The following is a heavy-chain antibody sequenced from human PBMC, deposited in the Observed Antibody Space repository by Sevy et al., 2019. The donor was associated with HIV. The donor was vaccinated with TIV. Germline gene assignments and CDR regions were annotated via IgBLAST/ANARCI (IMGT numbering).Heavy chain of an antibody. J-gene: IGHJ5*02. Sequence: SETLSLTCTVSGGSISSSSYYWGWIRQPPGKGLEWIGTIYHSGSTYYNPSLKSRVTISLDTSKYQFSLKFTSVTAADTSLYYCARVSWYSSGWLWFDNWGQGTLVTVSS. CDR1: GGSISSSSYY. CDR2: IYHSGST. D-gene: IGHD6-25*01. CDR3: ARVSWYSSGWLWFDN. V-gene: IGHV4-39*01.